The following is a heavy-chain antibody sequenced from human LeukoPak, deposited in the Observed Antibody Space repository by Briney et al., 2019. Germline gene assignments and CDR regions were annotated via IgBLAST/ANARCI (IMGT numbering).Heavy chain of an antibody. CDR2: IRGSGGST. J-gene: IGHJ4*02. V-gene: IGHV3-23*01. Sequence: GGSLRLLCAPSGFTFSSYGMSWVRQAPGEGLEWVSAIRGSGGSTYYADSVKGRFTIFRDNSKNTLYLQMNILRAEDTAVYYCAEGPCIAAADCYFDYWGQETLVTVSS. CDR3: AEGPCIAAADCYFDY. D-gene: IGHD6-13*01. CDR1: GFTFSSYG.